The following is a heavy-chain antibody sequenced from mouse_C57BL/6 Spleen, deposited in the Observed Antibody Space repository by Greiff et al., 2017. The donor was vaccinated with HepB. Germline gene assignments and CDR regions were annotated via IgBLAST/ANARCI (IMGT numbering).Heavy chain of an antibody. V-gene: IGHV5-17*01. D-gene: IGHD1-1*01. CDR1: GFTFSDYG. Sequence: DVMLVESGGGLVKPGGSLKLSCAASGFTFSDYGMHWVRQAPEKGLEWVAYISSGSSTIYYADTVKGRFTISRDNAKNTLFLQMTSLRSEDTAMYYCARGGGFYYGSSYDFDYGGQGTTLTVSS. J-gene: IGHJ2*01. CDR3: ARGGGFYYGSSYDFDY. CDR2: ISSGSSTI.